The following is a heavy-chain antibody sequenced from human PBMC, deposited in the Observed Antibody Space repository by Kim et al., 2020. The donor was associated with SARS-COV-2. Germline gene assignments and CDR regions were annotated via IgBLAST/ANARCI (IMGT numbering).Heavy chain of an antibody. V-gene: IGHV3-7*01. CDR2: IKQDGSEK. D-gene: IGHD3-3*01. CDR3: ARYRDFWSGYYIDY. Sequence: GGSLRLSCAASGFTFSSYWMSWVRQAPGKGLEWVANIKQDGSEKNYVDSVKGRFTISRDNAKNSLYLQMNSLRAEDTAVYYCARYRDFWSGYYIDYWGQGTLVTVSS. CDR1: GFTFSSYW. J-gene: IGHJ4*02.